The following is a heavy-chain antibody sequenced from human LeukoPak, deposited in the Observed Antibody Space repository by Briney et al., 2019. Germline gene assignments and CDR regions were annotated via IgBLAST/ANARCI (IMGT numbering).Heavy chain of an antibody. J-gene: IGHJ4*02. V-gene: IGHV3-23*01. CDR2: VSGSCGDT. CDR1: GFTFSNYA. Sequence: GRSLRLSCAASGFTFSNYAMSWVRQAPGQGLEWVSAVSGSCGDTFYTDSVKGRFTISRDNSKNTLYLQMKGLRAEDTAVYYCARKSASGNYPLDYWGQGTLVTVSS. CDR3: ARKSASGNYPLDY. D-gene: IGHD3-10*01.